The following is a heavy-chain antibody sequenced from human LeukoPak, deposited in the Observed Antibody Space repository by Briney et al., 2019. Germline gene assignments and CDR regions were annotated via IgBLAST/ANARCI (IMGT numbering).Heavy chain of an antibody. CDR1: GDSISSTSFY. D-gene: IGHD6-19*01. CDR2: TYYSGSS. Sequence: PSETLSLTCTVSGDSISSTSFYWGWIRQPPGKGLEWIGSTYYSGSSYYNPSLKSRVTISVDTSKNQFSLNLSPVIAADTAVYFCARLGAVTNTNAFDTWGQGTLVIVSS. CDR3: ARLGAVTNTNAFDT. V-gene: IGHV4-39*01. J-gene: IGHJ4*02.